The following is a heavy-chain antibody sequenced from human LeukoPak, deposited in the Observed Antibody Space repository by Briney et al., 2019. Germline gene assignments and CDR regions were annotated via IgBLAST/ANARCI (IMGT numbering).Heavy chain of an antibody. Sequence: ASVKVSCKAAGYIFTYYGIGWVRQAPGQGLDWMGWISANNGNTNYAQKLQDRVTMTTDTSTSTAYMELRSLRSDDTAVYYCARDSISIAALDYWGQGTLVTVSS. J-gene: IGHJ4*02. D-gene: IGHD6-25*01. CDR1: GYIFTYYG. V-gene: IGHV1-18*01. CDR2: ISANNGNT. CDR3: ARDSISIAALDY.